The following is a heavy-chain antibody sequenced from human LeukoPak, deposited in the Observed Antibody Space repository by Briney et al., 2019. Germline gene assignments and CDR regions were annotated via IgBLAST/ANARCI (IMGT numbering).Heavy chain of an antibody. CDR1: GFTFSSYG. V-gene: IGHV3-30*03. CDR2: ISYDGSNK. D-gene: IGHD5-24*01. CDR3: ARGGHGYNFRFSAFDI. Sequence: GGSLRLSCAASGFTFSSYGMHWVRQAPGKGLEWVAVISYDGSNKYYADSVKGRFTISRDNSKNTLYLQMNSLRAEDTAVYYCARGGHGYNFRFSAFDIWGHGTLVSVSS. J-gene: IGHJ3*02.